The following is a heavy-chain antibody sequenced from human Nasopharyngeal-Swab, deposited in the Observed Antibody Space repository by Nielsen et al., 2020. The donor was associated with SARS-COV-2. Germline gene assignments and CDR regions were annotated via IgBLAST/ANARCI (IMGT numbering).Heavy chain of an antibody. CDR2: IYYSGST. J-gene: IGHJ3*02. D-gene: IGHD2-21*01. V-gene: IGHV4-59*01. Sequence: SETLSLTCTVSGGSISSYYWSWIRQPPGKGLEWIGYIYYSGSTNYNPSLKSRVTISVDTSKNQFSLKLSSVTAAATAVYYCARDGSLSLLDALDIWGQGTMVTVSS. CDR3: ARDGSLSLLDALDI. CDR1: GGSISSYY.